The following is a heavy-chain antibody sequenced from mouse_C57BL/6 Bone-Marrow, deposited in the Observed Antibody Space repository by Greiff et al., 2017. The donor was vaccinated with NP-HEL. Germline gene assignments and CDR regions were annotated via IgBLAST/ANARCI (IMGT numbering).Heavy chain of an antibody. CDR1: GYTFTDYY. CDR3: ARLGGSSQYYFDY. V-gene: IGHV1-26*01. Sequence: EVKLQESGPELVKPGASVKISCKASGYTFTDYYMNWVKQSHGKSLEWIGDINPNNGGTSYNQKFKGKATLTVDKSSSTAYMELRSLTSEDSAVYYCARLGGSSQYYFDYWGQGTTLTVSS. D-gene: IGHD1-1*01. CDR2: INPNNGGT. J-gene: IGHJ2*01.